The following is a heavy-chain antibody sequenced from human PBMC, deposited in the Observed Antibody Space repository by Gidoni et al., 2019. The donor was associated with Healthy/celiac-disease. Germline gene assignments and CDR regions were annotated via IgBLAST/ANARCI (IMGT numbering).Heavy chain of an antibody. CDR1: GFTFSSYS. J-gene: IGHJ5*02. V-gene: IGHV3-23*01. Sequence: EVQLLQSGGGLLQPGGSLTISGAASGFTFSSYSMTRVRQSPGKGLGWVAGISGSGGSTYYADSVKGRFTISKDKSKNTLYLQMYSLRAEDTAVYYCAKETILWFGELSASENWFDPWGQGTLVTVSS. D-gene: IGHD3-10*01. CDR3: AKETILWFGELSASENWFDP. CDR2: ISGSGGST.